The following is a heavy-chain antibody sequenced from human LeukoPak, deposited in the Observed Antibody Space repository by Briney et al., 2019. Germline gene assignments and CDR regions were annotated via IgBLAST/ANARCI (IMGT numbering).Heavy chain of an antibody. CDR1: GYSFTSYW. J-gene: IGHJ4*02. V-gene: IGHV5-51*01. CDR3: ARGRIAAAGTKLTFFDY. D-gene: IGHD6-13*01. CDR2: IYPGDSDT. Sequence: PGESLKISCKGSGYSFTSYWIGWVRQMPGKGLEWMGIIYPGDSDTRYSPSFQGQVTISADKSISTAYLQWSSLKASDTAMYYCARGRIAAAGTKLTFFDYWGQGTLVTVSS.